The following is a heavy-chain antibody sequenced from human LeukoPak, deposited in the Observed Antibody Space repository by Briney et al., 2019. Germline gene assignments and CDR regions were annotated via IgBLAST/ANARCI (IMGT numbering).Heavy chain of an antibody. CDR3: SASRPHYGDYYGLDV. D-gene: IGHD4/OR15-4a*01. V-gene: IGHV3-30*04. CDR2: ISYDGSHK. Sequence: GGSLRLSCAASGFTFTNYALHWVRQAPGKGLEWVAVISYDGSHKYSADSVKGRFTISRDNSKNTLYLQMNSLRTEDTAVYFCSASRPHYGDYYGLDVWGHGTTVTVSS. CDR1: GFTFTNYA. J-gene: IGHJ6*02.